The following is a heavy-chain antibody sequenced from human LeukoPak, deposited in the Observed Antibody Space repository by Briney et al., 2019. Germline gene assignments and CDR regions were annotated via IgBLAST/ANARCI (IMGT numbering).Heavy chain of an antibody. CDR2: ISAYNGNT. CDR1: GYTFTSYG. CDR3: ARSLRFLEWLSFDY. V-gene: IGHV1-18*01. J-gene: IGHJ4*02. Sequence: ASVKVSCKASGYTFTSYGISWVRQAPGQGLEWMGWISAYNGNTNYAQKLQGRVTMTTDTSTSTAYMELSSLRSEDTAVYYCARSLRFLEWLSFDYWGQGTLVTVSS. D-gene: IGHD3-3*01.